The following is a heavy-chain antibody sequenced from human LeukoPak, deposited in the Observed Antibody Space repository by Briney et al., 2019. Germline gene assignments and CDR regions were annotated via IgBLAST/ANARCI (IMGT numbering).Heavy chain of an antibody. CDR2: IYSDGST. J-gene: IGHJ4*02. CDR3: ARDYYDSSGYYHVGYFDY. Sequence: GGSLRLSCAASGFTFSSYAMSWVRQAPGKGLEWISVIYSDGSTFYADSVKGRFTISRDNAKNSLYLQMNSLRAEDTAVYYCARDYYDSSGYYHVGYFDYWGQGTLVTVSS. V-gene: IGHV3-66*01. D-gene: IGHD3-22*01. CDR1: GFTFSSYA.